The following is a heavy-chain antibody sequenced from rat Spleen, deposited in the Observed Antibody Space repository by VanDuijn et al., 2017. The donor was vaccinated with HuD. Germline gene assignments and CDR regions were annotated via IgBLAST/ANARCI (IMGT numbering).Heavy chain of an antibody. CDR2: ISTGGGIT. CDR1: GFTFSNYY. J-gene: IGHJ2*01. Sequence: EVQLVESGGGLVQPGRSLKLSCAASGFTFSNYYMAWVRQAPTKGLEWVAYISTGGGITYYRDSVKGRFTISRDNAKSTLYLQRDSLRSEDTATYDCARGGGIDYWGQGVMVTVSS. CDR3: ARGGGIDY. D-gene: IGHD1-11*01. V-gene: IGHV5-25*01.